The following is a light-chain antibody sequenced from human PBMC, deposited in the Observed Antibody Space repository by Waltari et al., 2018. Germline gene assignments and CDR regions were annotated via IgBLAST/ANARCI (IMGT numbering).Light chain of an antibody. J-gene: IGKJ1*01. CDR1: QRVSKY. V-gene: IGKV3-20*01. CDR2: ETS. Sequence: EIVLTQSPGTLSLSPGERATLSCWASQRVSKYLYWYQQNPGQAPRLRIYETSIRATGVPDRFSGSGSGTDFSLTISRLEPEDFAVYYCQKYGRLPATFGQGTKVEIK. CDR3: QKYGRLPAT.